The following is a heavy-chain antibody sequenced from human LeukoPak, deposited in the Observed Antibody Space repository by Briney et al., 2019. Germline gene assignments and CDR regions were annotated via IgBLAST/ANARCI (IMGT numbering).Heavy chain of an antibody. J-gene: IGHJ5*01. CDR3: ASSPRLTTSWFLFDS. Sequence: SETLSLTCAVSGGSISNHYWSWIRQPPGKGLEWLGYVFYSGISNHNPSQYNPSLKSRVTISVDTSRTQLSLNLSSVTAADTAVYYCASSPRLTTSWFLFDSWGHGTLVTVSS. D-gene: IGHD2-2*01. CDR2: VFYSGIS. V-gene: IGHV4-59*08. CDR1: GGSISNHY.